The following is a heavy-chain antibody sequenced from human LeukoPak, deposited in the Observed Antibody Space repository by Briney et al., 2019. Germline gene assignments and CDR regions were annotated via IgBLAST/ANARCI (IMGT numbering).Heavy chain of an antibody. J-gene: IGHJ6*02. V-gene: IGHV4-34*01. CDR1: GGSFSGYY. CDR2: INHSGST. Sequence: PSETLSLTCAVYGGSFSGYYWSRIRQPPGKGLEWIGEINHSGSTNYNPSLKSRVTISVDTSKNQFSLKLSSVTAADTAVYYCARSKQQPSFYYYYGMDVWGQGTTVTVSS. CDR3: ARSKQQPSFYYYYGMDV. D-gene: IGHD6-13*01.